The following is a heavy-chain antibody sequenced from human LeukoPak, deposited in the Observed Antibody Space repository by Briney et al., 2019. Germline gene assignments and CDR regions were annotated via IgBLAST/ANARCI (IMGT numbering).Heavy chain of an antibody. CDR3: AREKGSSNYDS. CDR2: INGDGSST. Sequence: TGGSLRLSCAASGFTFNTYWMHWVRQVPGKGLVWVSRINGDGSSTAYAEFVKDPSTISRDNAQNTVYLQMNRLRAEDTAVYYCAREKGSSNYDSWGQGTLVTVSS. D-gene: IGHD4-11*01. V-gene: IGHV3-74*03. J-gene: IGHJ5*01. CDR1: GFTFNTYW.